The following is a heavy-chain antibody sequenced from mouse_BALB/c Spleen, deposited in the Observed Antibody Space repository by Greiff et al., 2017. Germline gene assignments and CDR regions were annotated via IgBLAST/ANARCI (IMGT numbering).Heavy chain of an antibody. V-gene: IGHV1-12*01. CDR1: GYTFTSYN. CDR3: ARQSGSRERAWFAY. CDR2: IYPGNGDT. J-gene: IGHJ3*01. D-gene: IGHD1-1*01. Sequence: LQQPGAELVKPGASVKMSCKASGYTFTSYNMHWVKQTPGQGLEWIGAIYPGNGDTSYNQKFKGKATLTADKSSSTAYMQLSSLTSEDSAVYYGARQSGSRERAWFAYWGQGTLVTVSA.